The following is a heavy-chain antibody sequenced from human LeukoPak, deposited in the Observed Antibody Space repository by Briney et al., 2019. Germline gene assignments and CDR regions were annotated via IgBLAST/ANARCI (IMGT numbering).Heavy chain of an antibody. D-gene: IGHD3-9*01. V-gene: IGHV3-30*01. CDR2: LSYDGSIK. CDR1: GFTFSSYA. Sequence: GRSLRLSCAASGFTFSSYAMHWVRQAPGKGLEWVAVLSYDGSIKYYADAVKGRFTISRDNSKNTLYLQMNSLRAEDTAVYYCARDGPYDILTGYYPDYWGQGTLVTVSS. J-gene: IGHJ4*02. CDR3: ARDGPYDILTGYYPDY.